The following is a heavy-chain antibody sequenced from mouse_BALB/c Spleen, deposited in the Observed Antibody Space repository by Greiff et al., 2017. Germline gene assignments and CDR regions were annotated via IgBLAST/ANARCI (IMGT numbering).Heavy chain of an antibody. CDR2: IYPYNGGT. V-gene: IGHV1S29*02. CDR1: GYTFTDYN. Sequence: EVQLQESGPELVKPGASVKISCTASGYTFTDYNMHWVKQSHGKSLEWIGYIYPYNGGTGYNQKFKSKATLTVDNSSSTAYMELRSLTSEDSAVYYCARSSYCFDYWGQGTTLTVSS. J-gene: IGHJ2*01. CDR3: ARSSYCFDY. D-gene: IGHD1-1*01.